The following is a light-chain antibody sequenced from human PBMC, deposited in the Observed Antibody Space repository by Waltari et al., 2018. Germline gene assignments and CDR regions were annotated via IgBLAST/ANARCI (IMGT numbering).Light chain of an antibody. J-gene: IGLJ3*02. CDR2: KND. V-gene: IGLV1-47*01. Sequence: QSVLTQTPSASGTPGQRVTISCSGSSSNIGSQYVYWYQQPPGTAPKLLIYKNDQRPSGVPDRFSGSKSGTSASLAISGLRSEDEADYYCATWDDRLSGWLFGGGTKLTAL. CDR3: ATWDDRLSGWL. CDR1: SSNIGSQY.